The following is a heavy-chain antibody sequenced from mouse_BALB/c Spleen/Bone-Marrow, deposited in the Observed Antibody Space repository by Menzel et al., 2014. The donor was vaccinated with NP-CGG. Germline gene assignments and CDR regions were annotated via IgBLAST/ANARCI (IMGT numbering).Heavy chain of an antibody. J-gene: IGHJ4*01. D-gene: IGHD4-1*01. CDR2: IDPANGNT. Sequence: VQLQQSGAELVKPGASVKLSCTASGFNIKDTYMHWVKQRPEQGLEWIGRIDPANGNTKYDPKFQGKATITADTSSNTAYLQLSSLTSEDTAVYYCARWEYYAMDHWGQGTSVTVSS. CDR3: ARWEYYAMDH. V-gene: IGHV14-3*02. CDR1: GFNIKDTY.